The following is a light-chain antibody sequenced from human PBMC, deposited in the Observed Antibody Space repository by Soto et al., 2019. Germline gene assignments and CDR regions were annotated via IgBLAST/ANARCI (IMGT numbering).Light chain of an antibody. V-gene: IGKV1-39*01. CDR3: QQTYSIPLT. Sequence: DIQITQSPSSLSASVGDRVTITCQASQDINKNLIWYQQKPGRAPKLLIYAAYNLQSGVPSRFSGSGSGTDFTLAISALQPDDFATYFCQQTYSIPLTFGGGTKVDI. CDR1: QDINKN. J-gene: IGKJ4*01. CDR2: AAY.